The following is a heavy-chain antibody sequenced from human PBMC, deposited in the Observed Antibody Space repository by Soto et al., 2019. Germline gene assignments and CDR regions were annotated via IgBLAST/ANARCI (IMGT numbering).Heavy chain of an antibody. CDR3: TRGPSGDKVDY. J-gene: IGHJ4*02. CDR1: GGSVSSGSYY. Sequence: SETLSLTCTVSGGSVSSGSYYWSWIRQPPGKGLEWIGYIYYSGSTNYNPSLKSRVTISVDTSKNQFSLKLSSVTAADTAVYYCTRGPSGDKVDYWGQGTLVTVSS. V-gene: IGHV4-61*01. D-gene: IGHD7-27*01. CDR2: IYYSGST.